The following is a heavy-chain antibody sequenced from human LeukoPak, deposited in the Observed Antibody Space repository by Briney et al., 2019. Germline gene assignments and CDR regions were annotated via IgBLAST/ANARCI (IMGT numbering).Heavy chain of an antibody. J-gene: IGHJ4*02. D-gene: IGHD4-17*01. CDR1: GFTFSNYA. CDR3: ARGRFNGDYDRYYFNY. CDR2: IKQEGSAR. V-gene: IGHV3-7*01. Sequence: PGGSLRLSCAASGFTFSNYAMSWVRQAPGKGLEWVANIKQEGSARYYVDSETGRFTISRDNAKNSLYLQMNSLRAEDTAVYYCARGRFNGDYDRYYFNYWGQGTLVTVSS.